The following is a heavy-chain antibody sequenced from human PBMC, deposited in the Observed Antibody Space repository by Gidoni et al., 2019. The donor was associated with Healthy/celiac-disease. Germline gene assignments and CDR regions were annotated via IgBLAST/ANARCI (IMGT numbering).Heavy chain of an antibody. CDR3: ARGFRGLGPYWYFDL. Sequence: QVQLQESGPGLVKPSQTLSLTCTVAGGSISSGSYYCSWIRQPAGKGLEWIGRIYTSGSTNYNPSLKSRVTISVDTSKNQFSLKLSSVTAADTAVYYCARGFRGLGPYWYFDLWGRGTLVTVSS. J-gene: IGHJ2*01. V-gene: IGHV4-61*02. D-gene: IGHD3-10*01. CDR1: GGSISSGSYY. CDR2: IYTSGST.